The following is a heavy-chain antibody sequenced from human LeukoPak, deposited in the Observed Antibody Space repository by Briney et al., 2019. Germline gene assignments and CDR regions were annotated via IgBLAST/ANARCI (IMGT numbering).Heavy chain of an antibody. D-gene: IGHD1-26*01. CDR1: GYTLNELS. CDR2: FDRGDNET. J-gene: IGHJ4*02. Sequence: ASVKVSCKVSGYTLNELSMYCVRQAPGKGLEWMGGFDRGDNETFYAQKFQGRVTMTDDTSKDTAYMGLSSLRSEDTAVYYCAAGDPWELLDSWGQGTLVTVSS. CDR3: AAGDPWELLDS. V-gene: IGHV1-24*01.